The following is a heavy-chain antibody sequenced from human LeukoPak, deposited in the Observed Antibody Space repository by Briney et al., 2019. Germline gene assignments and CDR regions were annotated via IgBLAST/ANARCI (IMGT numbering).Heavy chain of an antibody. D-gene: IGHD2-2*01. CDR2: ISWNSGSI. V-gene: IGHV3-9*01. CDR3: AKESSSSWGGGMDV. CDR1: GFIFDDYA. Sequence: GGSLRLSCAASGFIFDDYAMHWVRQAPGKGLEWVSGISWNSGSIGYADSVKGRFTISRDNAKNSLYLQMNSLRPGDTALYYCAKESSSSWGGGMDVWGQGTTVTVSS. J-gene: IGHJ6*02.